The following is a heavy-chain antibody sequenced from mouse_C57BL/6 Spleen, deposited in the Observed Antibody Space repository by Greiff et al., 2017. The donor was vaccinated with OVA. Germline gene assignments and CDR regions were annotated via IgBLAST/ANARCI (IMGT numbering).Heavy chain of an antibody. CDR3: VRVGVLFAY. CDR1: GFSFNTYA. CDR2: IRSKSNNHAT. Sequence: EVKLMESGGGLVQPKGSLTLSCAASGFSFNTYAMNWVRQAPGKGLEWVARIRSKSNNHATYYADSVKDRFTISSDDSESMLYLQMNNLKTEDTAMDYCVRVGVLFAYWGQGTLVTVSA. J-gene: IGHJ3*01. D-gene: IGHD4-1*01. V-gene: IGHV10-1*01.